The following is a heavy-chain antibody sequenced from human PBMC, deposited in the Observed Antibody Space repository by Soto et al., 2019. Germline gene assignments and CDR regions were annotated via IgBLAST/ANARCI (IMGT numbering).Heavy chain of an antibody. CDR3: ARAERRASYYYYYGMDV. V-gene: IGHV4-31*03. CDR2: IYYSGST. CDR1: GGSISSGGYY. J-gene: IGHJ6*02. Sequence: QVQLQESGPGLVKPLQTLSLTCTVSGGSISSGGYYWSWIRQHPGKGLEWIGYIYYSGSTYYNPSLKRRVTISVDTSKNQFSLKLSSVTAADTAVYYCARAERRASYYYYYGMDVWGQGTTVTVSS.